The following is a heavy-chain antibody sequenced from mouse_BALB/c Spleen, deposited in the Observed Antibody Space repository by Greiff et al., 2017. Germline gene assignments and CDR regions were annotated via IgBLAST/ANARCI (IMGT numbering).Heavy chain of an antibody. CDR1: GYTFTSYW. Sequence: DLVKPGASVKLSCKASGYTFTSYWFNWLKQRPGQGLEWIGRIAPGSGSTYYNEMFKGKATLTVDTSSSTAYIQLSSLSSEDSAVYDCARGTIDYWGEGTTLTVAA. V-gene: IGHV1S41*01. CDR3: ARGTIDY. CDR2: IAPGSGST. D-gene: IGHD3-3*01. J-gene: IGHJ2*01.